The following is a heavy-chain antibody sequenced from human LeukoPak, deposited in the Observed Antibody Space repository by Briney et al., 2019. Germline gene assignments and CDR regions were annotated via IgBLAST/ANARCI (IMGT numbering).Heavy chain of an antibody. CDR3: ARDNDSSGYYPSANWFDP. CDR1: GYTFTSYG. D-gene: IGHD3-22*01. Sequence: ASVNVSCKASGYTFTSYGISWVRQAPGQGLEWMGWISAYNGNTNYAQKLQGRVTMTRDTSTSTVYMELSSLRSEDTAVYYCARDNDSSGYYPSANWFDPWGQGTLVTVSS. V-gene: IGHV1-18*01. CDR2: ISAYNGNT. J-gene: IGHJ5*02.